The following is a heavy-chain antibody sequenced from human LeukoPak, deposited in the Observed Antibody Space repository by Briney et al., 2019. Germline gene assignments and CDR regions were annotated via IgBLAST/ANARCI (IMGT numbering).Heavy chain of an antibody. D-gene: IGHD1-1*01. Sequence: GSLRLSCAAFDLILSNYWMSWVRQAPGKGLEWVSTISNSDGSTYYADSVKGRFTVSRDNSKNMLYLQMNSLRAEDTAVYYCAKSNFWYFDLWGRGTLVTVSS. CDR3: AKSNFWYFDL. V-gene: IGHV3-23*01. CDR2: ISNSDGST. J-gene: IGHJ2*01. CDR1: DLILSNYW.